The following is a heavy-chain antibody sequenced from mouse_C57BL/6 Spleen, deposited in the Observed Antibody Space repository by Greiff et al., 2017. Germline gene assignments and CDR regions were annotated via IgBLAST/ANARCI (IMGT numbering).Heavy chain of an antibody. Sequence: QVQLKQPGAELVKPGASVKMSCKASGYTFTSYWITWVKQRPGQGLEWIGDIYPGSGSTNYNEKFKSKATLTVDTSSSTAYMQLSSLTSEDSAVYYCARDWSTVVHYAMDYWGQGTSVTVSS. V-gene: IGHV1-55*01. D-gene: IGHD1-1*01. CDR1: GYTFTSYW. CDR2: IYPGSGST. CDR3: ARDWSTVVHYAMDY. J-gene: IGHJ4*01.